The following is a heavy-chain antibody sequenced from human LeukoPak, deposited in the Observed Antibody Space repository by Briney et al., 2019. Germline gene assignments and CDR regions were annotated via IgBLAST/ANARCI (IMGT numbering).Heavy chain of an antibody. CDR1: GGSISSSSTY. D-gene: IGHD6-13*01. Sequence: PSETLSLTCTVSGGSISSSSTYWGWIRQPPGKGLEWIGSIYYSGSTYYSPSLKSRVTISVDTSKNQFSLKLSSVTAADTAVYYCARRYSSWSSFDYWGQGTLVTVSS. CDR3: ARRYSSWSSFDY. J-gene: IGHJ4*02. V-gene: IGHV4-39*01. CDR2: IYYSGST.